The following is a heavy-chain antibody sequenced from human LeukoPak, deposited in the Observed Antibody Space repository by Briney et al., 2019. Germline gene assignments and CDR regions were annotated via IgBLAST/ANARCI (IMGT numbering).Heavy chain of an antibody. D-gene: IGHD6-13*01. CDR2: IRYDGSNR. CDR3: AKGTAEIAGGNHWFDP. Sequence: GGSLRLSCAASGFTSSSYGMHWVRQAPGKGLEWVAFIRYDGSNRYYADSVKGRFTISRDNSKNTRYLQMNSLRAEDTAVYYCAKGTAEIAGGNHWFDPWGQGTLVTVSS. J-gene: IGHJ5*02. V-gene: IGHV3-30*02. CDR1: GFTSSSYG.